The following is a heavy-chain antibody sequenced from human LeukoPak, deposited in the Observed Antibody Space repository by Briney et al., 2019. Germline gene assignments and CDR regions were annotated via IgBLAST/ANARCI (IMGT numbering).Heavy chain of an antibody. CDR2: INHSGST. V-gene: IGHV4-34*01. CDR1: GGSFSGYY. CDR3: ARGVMEGNYDFWSGYYYWYFDL. Sequence: SETLSLTCAVYGGSFSGYYWSWIRQPPGKGLEWIGEINHSGSTNYNPSLKSRVTISVDTSKNQFSLKLSSVTAADTAVYYCARGVMEGNYDFWSGYYYWYFDLWGRGTLVTVSS. J-gene: IGHJ2*01. D-gene: IGHD3-3*01.